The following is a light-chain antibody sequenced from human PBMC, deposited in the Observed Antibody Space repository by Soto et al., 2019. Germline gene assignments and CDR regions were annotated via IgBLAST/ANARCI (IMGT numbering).Light chain of an antibody. CDR2: GAS. V-gene: IGKV3-15*01. J-gene: IGKJ2*01. CDR3: QQYNDWPRT. CDR1: QSVSSD. Sequence: EKVMTQSPATLSVSPGERATLSCRASQSVSSDLAWYQQKPGQAPRLLMYGASTRATGIPARFSGSGSGTEFPLTISSLQSEDFAVYYCQQYNDWPRTFGQGTKLEI.